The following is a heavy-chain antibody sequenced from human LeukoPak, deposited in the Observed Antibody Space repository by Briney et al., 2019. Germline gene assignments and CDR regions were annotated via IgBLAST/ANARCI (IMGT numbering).Heavy chain of an antibody. CDR1: GFTFSSYA. CDR3: ARESGYDSSGYYPGY. V-gene: IGHV3-30-3*01. D-gene: IGHD3-22*01. J-gene: IGHJ4*02. CDR2: ISYDGSNK. Sequence: GGTLRLSCAVSGFTFSSYAMHWVRQAPGKGLEWVGVISYDGSNKNYADSVKGRFTNSRDNSKNTLYLQMNSLRAEDTAVYYCARESGYDSSGYYPGYWGQGTLVTVSS.